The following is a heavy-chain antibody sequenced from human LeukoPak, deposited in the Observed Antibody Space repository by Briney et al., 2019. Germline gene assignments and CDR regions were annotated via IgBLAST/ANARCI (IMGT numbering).Heavy chain of an antibody. J-gene: IGHJ4*02. CDR1: GFTFSSYA. CDR2: IKGGGGDP. V-gene: IGHV3-23*01. D-gene: IGHD2-21*02. CDR3: AKGGHDFNPFYC. Sequence: PGGSLRLSCAASGFTFSSYAMGWVRQAPGKGLEWVSSIKGGGGDPFYAESVRGRFTISRDNSKNTLYLQLNSLRAEDTAMYFCAKGGHDFNPFYCWGQGTLVTVSS.